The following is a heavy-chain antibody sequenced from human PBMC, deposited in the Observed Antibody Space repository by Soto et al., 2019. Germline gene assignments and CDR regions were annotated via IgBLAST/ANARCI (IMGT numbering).Heavy chain of an antibody. CDR1: GFTFSSYG. J-gene: IGHJ4*02. CDR3: AREIGYYDSSGYFDY. Sequence: GGSLRLSCAASGFTFSSYGMHWVRQAPGKGLEWVAVIWYDGSNKYYADSVKGRFTISRDNSKNTLYLQMNSLRAEDTAVYYCAREIGYYDSSGYFDYWGQGTLVTVSS. CDR2: IWYDGSNK. V-gene: IGHV3-33*01. D-gene: IGHD3-22*01.